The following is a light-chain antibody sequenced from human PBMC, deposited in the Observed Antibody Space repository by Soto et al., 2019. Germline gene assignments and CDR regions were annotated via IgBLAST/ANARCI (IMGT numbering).Light chain of an antibody. Sequence: EIVLTQSPATLSLSPGERATLSCRASQNINSYLAWYQQKPGQAPRLLIYATSNRATGIPARFSGSGSGTDFTLSISSLEPEDFAVYYCQQYDRWPVTFGGGTKVEIK. V-gene: IGKV3-11*01. CDR2: ATS. J-gene: IGKJ4*01. CDR3: QQYDRWPVT. CDR1: QNINSY.